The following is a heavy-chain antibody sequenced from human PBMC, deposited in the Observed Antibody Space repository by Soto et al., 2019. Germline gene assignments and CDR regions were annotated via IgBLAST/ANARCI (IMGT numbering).Heavy chain of an antibody. CDR3: ARALTAMVAPDAFDI. CDR2: IIPIFGTA. Sequence: SVKVSCKASGGTFSSYAISWVRQAPGQGLEWMGGIIPIFGTANYAQKFQGRVTITADESTSTAYMELSSLRSEDTAVYYCARALTAMVAPDAFDIWGQGTMVTVSS. V-gene: IGHV1-69*13. CDR1: GGTFSSYA. D-gene: IGHD5-18*01. J-gene: IGHJ3*02.